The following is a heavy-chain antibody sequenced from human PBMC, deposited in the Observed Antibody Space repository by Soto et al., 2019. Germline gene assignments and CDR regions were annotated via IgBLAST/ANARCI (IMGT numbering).Heavy chain of an antibody. D-gene: IGHD6-13*01. V-gene: IGHV1-69*13. CDR1: GYTFTSYA. CDR2: IIPIFGTA. Sequence: SVKVSCKASGYTFTSYAISWVRQAPGQGLEWMGGIIPIFGTANYAQKFQGRVTITADESTSTAYMELSSLRSEDTAVYYCARTTAAASNYYYYYGMDVWGQGTTVTVS. J-gene: IGHJ6*02. CDR3: ARTTAAASNYYYYYGMDV.